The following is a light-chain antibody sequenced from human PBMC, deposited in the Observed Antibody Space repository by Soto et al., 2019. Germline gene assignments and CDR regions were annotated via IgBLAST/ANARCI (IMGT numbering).Light chain of an antibody. CDR3: SSYVGTNSYV. V-gene: IGLV2-8*01. CDR1: SSDVGGYNY. CDR2: EVY. Sequence: QSALTQPPSASGSPGQSVTISCTGTSSDVGGYNYVSWYQHHPGKAPKLIIYEVYKRPSGVPDRFSGSKSGNTAVLTVSGLQAEDEADYYCSSYVGTNSYVFGTGTKLTVL. J-gene: IGLJ1*01.